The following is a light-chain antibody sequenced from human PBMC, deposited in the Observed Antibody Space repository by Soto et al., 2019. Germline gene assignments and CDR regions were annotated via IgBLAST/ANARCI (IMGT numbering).Light chain of an antibody. J-gene: IGLJ1*01. CDR3: NSYTSTSTRV. CDR2: DVS. CDR1: SSDVGGYNY. Sequence: QSVLTQPASVSGSAGQSITISCTGTSSDVGGYNYVSWYQQHPGKAPKLLIYDVSNRPSGVSNRFSGSKSGNTASLTISGLQAEDEADYYCNSYTSTSTRVFGTGTKVTVL. V-gene: IGLV2-14*03.